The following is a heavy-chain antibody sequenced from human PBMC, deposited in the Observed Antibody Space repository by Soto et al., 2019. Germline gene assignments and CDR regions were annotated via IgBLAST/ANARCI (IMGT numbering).Heavy chain of an antibody. CDR2: VYSRGRS. CDR1: GGSVSNSNYY. V-gene: IGHV4-39*01. D-gene: IGHD2-8*01. J-gene: IGHJ4*02. CDR3: VSQRTSVLTQAYFDY. Sequence: PSETLCVTCPVSGGSVSNSNYYCGWIRQSPGKGLEWIGSVYSRGRSYSKSSVKSRVTISVDTSKNQFSLNLNSVTASDTAVYFCVSQRTSVLTQAYFDYWGPGALVTVSS.